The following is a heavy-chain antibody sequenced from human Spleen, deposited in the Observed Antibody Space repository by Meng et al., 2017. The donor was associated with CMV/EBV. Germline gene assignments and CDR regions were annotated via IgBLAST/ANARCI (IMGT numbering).Heavy chain of an antibody. Sequence: GESLKISCAASGFTFSSYAMSWVRQAPGKGLEWVSAISGSGGSTYYADSVKGRFTISRDNSKNTVYLDMNSLRAEDTAIYYCAKDAVVLPYFDRLPFFDFWGQGALVTVSS. CDR3: AKDAVVLPYFDRLPFFDF. J-gene: IGHJ4*02. V-gene: IGHV3-23*01. D-gene: IGHD3-9*01. CDR1: GFTFSSYA. CDR2: ISGSGGST.